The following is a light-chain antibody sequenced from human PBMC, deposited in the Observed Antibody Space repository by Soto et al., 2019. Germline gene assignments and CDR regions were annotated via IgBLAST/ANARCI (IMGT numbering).Light chain of an antibody. CDR3: QQYGSSRGLT. Sequence: EIVLTQSPGTLSLSQGERATLSCRASQSVSSSYLAWYQQKPGQAPRLLIYGASSRATGIPDRFSGSGSGTDFTLTISRLEPEDFAVYYCQQYGSSRGLTFGGGTKVEIK. V-gene: IGKV3-20*01. CDR1: QSVSSSY. J-gene: IGKJ4*01. CDR2: GAS.